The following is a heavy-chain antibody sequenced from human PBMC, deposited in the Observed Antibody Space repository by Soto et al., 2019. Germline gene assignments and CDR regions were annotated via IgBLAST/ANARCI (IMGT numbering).Heavy chain of an antibody. CDR3: ARLTSMIVVVGSHDAFDI. D-gene: IGHD3-22*01. J-gene: IGHJ3*02. CDR2: IYPGDSDT. CDR1: GYSFTSYW. V-gene: IGHV5-51*01. Sequence: AGESLKISCKGSGYSFTSYWIGWVRQMPGKGLEWMGIIYPGDSDTRYSPSFQGQVTISADKSISTAYLQWSSLKASDTAMYYCARLTSMIVVVGSHDAFDIWGQGTMVTVSS.